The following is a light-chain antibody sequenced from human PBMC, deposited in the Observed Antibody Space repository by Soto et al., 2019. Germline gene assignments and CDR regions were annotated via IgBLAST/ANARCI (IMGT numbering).Light chain of an antibody. Sequence: QSVLTQSPSASASLGASVKLTCILTTTYIDHAIAWHQQQPDKAPRYLMKIHSDGSHWKGDGIPDRFSASSSGAERYLVISGLLPEDEADYYCQTWDTGSHVVFGGGTKLTVL. CDR1: TTYIDHA. J-gene: IGLJ2*01. CDR3: QTWDTGSHVV. V-gene: IGLV4-69*01. CDR2: IHSDGSH.